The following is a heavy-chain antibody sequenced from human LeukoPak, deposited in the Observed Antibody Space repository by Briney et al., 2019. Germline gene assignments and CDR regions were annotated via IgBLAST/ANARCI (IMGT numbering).Heavy chain of an antibody. V-gene: IGHV1-3*01. D-gene: IGHD3-9*01. CDR2: INAGNGNT. CDR1: GYTFTIFA. CDR3: QKTAYDILTGEIHNWFDP. Sequence: ASVKVSCKASGYTFTIFALPWVRQAPGHRLEWMGWINAGNGNTKYSQKFQGRVTITRDTSASTAYMELSSLRSEDTAFYLWQKTAYDILTGEIHNWFDPWGQGTLVTVSS. J-gene: IGHJ5*02.